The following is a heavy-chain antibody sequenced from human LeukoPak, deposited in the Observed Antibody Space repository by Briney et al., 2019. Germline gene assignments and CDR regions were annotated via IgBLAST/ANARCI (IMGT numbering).Heavy chain of an antibody. CDR2: MNPNSGNT. CDR3: ARGEKSEFYPYYFDY. Sequence: ASVKVSCKASGYTFTSYDINWVRQATGQGFEWMGWMNPNSGNTDYAQKFQGRVTITADKSTSTAYMELSSLRSEDTAVYYCARGEKSEFYPYYFDYWGQGTLVTVSS. CDR1: GYTFTSYD. D-gene: IGHD3-3*01. V-gene: IGHV1-8*03. J-gene: IGHJ4*02.